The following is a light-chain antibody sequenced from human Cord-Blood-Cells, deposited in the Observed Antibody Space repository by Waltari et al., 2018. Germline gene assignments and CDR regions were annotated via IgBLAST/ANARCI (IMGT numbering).Light chain of an antibody. V-gene: IGKV3-11*01. CDR2: DAS. CDR3: QQRSNWPPMYT. Sequence: EIVLTQSPATLSLXPXXXXXLSXRASQSVSSYLAWYQQKPGQAPRLLIYDASNRATGIPARFSGSGSGTDFTLTISSLEPEDFAVYYCQQRSNWPPMYTFGQGTKLEIK. CDR1: QSVSSY. J-gene: IGKJ2*01.